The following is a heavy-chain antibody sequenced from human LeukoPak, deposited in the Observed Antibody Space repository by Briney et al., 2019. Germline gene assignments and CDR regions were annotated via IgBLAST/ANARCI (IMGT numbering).Heavy chain of an antibody. J-gene: IGHJ5*02. D-gene: IGHD6-13*01. Sequence: GGSLRLSCAASGFTFSSYSMNWVRQAPGKGLEWVSSISSSSSYIYYADSVKGRFTISRDNAKNSLYLQMNSLRAEDTAVYYCARDLGAAAGCWFDPWGQGTLVTVSS. CDR3: ARDLGAAAGCWFDP. CDR1: GFTFSSYS. CDR2: ISSSSSYI. V-gene: IGHV3-21*01.